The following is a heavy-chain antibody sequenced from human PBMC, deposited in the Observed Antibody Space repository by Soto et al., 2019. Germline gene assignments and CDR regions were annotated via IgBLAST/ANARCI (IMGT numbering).Heavy chain of an antibody. Sequence: QVQLQESGPGLVKPSGTLSLTCAVSGGSISSSNWWSWVRQPPGKGLEWIGEIYHSGNTNYNPSLKSRVTTSVDKSKNQFSLKLSSVTAADTAVYYCARVKVSGVNFDYWGQGTLVTVSS. CDR3: ARVKVSGVNFDY. J-gene: IGHJ4*02. CDR2: IYHSGNT. D-gene: IGHD3-10*01. V-gene: IGHV4-4*02. CDR1: GGSISSSNW.